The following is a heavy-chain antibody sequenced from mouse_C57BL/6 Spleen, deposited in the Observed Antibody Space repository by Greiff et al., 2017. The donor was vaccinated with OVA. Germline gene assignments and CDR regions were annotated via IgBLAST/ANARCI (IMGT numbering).Heavy chain of an antibody. CDR2: IDPSDSYT. CDR3: ARGGGITTVVAKGYFDY. V-gene: IGHV1-69*01. CDR1: GYTFTSYW. D-gene: IGHD1-1*01. Sequence: VQLQQPGAELVMPGASVKLSCKASGYTFTSYWMHWVKQRPGQGLEWIGEIDPSDSYTNYNQKFKGKSTLTGDKSSSTAYMQLSSLTSEDSAVYYCARGGGITTVVAKGYFDYWGQGTTLTVSS. J-gene: IGHJ2*01.